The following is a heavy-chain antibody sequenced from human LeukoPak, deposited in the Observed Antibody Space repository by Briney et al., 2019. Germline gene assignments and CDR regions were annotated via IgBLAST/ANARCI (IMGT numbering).Heavy chain of an antibody. J-gene: IGHJ4*02. V-gene: IGHV1-69*13. CDR3: ATYCSSANCYTWGYYFNY. CDR1: GGTLSSYA. D-gene: IGHD2-2*01. CDR2: IIPISGTA. Sequence: GASVKVSCKASGGTLSSYAISWVRQAPGQGLEWMGGIIPISGTANYAQKFQGRVTITADESTSTAYMELSSLRSEDTAMYYCATYCSSANCYTWGYYFNYWGQGTLVTVSS.